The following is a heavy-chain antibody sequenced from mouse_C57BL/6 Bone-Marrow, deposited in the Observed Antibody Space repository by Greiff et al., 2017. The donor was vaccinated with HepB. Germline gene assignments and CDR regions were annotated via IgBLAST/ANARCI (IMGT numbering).Heavy chain of an antibody. V-gene: IGHV2-9-1*01. CDR3: ARSYYGNYVDYAVDY. CDR2: IWTGGGT. CDR1: GFSFTSYA. Sequence: VKVVESGPGLVAPSQSLSITCTVSGFSFTSYAISWVRQPPGKGLEWLGVIWTGGGTTYNSALKSRLSISTDNSKSQVYLKMISLQTVDTARYYGARSYYGNYVDYAVDYWGQGTSVTVSS. J-gene: IGHJ4*01. D-gene: IGHD2-1*01.